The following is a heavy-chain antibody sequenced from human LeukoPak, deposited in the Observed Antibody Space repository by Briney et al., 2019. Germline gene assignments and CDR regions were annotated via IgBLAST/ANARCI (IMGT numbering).Heavy chain of an antibody. Sequence: GGSLRLSCAASGFTVSSNYMSWVRQAPGKGLEWVSVIYSGGSTYYADSVKGRFTISRDNSKNTLYLQMNSLRAEDTAVYYCARTYSMLYYFDYWGQGTLVTVSS. D-gene: IGHD2-8*01. CDR2: IYSGGST. V-gene: IGHV3-53*01. CDR3: ARTYSMLYYFDY. CDR1: GFTVSSNY. J-gene: IGHJ4*02.